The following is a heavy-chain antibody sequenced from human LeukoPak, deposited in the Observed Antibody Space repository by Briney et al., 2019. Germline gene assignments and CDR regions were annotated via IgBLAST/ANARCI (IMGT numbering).Heavy chain of an antibody. CDR1: GFTFNSYE. V-gene: IGHV3-48*03. Sequence: PGGSLRLSCAASGFTFNSYEMNWVRQAPGKGLEWVSYISSSGSTIYYADSVKGRFTISRDNAKNSLYLQMNSLRAEDTALYYCARIRDGYNDAYDIWGQGTMVTVSS. J-gene: IGHJ3*02. CDR2: ISSSGSTI. CDR3: ARIRDGYNDAYDI. D-gene: IGHD5-24*01.